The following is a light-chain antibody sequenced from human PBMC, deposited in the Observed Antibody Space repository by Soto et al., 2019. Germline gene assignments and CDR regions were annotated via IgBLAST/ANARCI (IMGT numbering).Light chain of an antibody. V-gene: IGLV2-14*01. CDR3: SSYASSSTIV. CDR1: SSDVGNYNY. J-gene: IGLJ2*01. Sequence: QSALTQPASVSGSPGQSIANSCTGTSSDVGNYNYVSWYQHHPGKVPKLMIYEVSNRPSGISDRFSGSKSGNTASLTISGLQPDDEADYYCSSYASSSTIVFGGGTKLTVL. CDR2: EVS.